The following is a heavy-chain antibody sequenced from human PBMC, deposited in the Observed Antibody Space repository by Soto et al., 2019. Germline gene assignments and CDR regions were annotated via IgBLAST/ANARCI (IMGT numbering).Heavy chain of an antibody. J-gene: IGHJ6*03. Sequence: ASVKVSCKASGYTFTSYGISWVRQAPGQGLEWMGWISAYNGNTNYAQKLQGRVTMTTDTSTSTAYMELRSLRADDTAMYYCTRSRSGLWFGELLPNYYYYYYMDVWGKGTTVTVSS. D-gene: IGHD3-10*01. CDR1: GYTFTSYG. CDR2: ISAYNGNT. V-gene: IGHV1-18*01. CDR3: TRSRSGLWFGELLPNYYYYYYMDV.